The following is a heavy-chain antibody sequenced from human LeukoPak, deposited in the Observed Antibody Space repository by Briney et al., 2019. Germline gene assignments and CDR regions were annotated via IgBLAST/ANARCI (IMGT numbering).Heavy chain of an antibody. CDR1: GVTFSNYA. Sequence: GGSLRLSCAASGVTFSNYAMNWVRQAPGKGLEWVSAISASGSSTFYADSVKGRFTISRDNSKNTVYLQMNGLRADDTAIYYCAKVVGAIDSWGQGTLVTVSS. CDR2: ISASGSST. V-gene: IGHV3-23*01. J-gene: IGHJ4*02. D-gene: IGHD2-2*01. CDR3: AKVVGAIDS.